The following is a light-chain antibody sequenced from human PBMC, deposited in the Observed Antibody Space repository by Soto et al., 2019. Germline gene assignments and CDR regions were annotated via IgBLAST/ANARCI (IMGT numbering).Light chain of an antibody. J-gene: IGKJ5*01. CDR1: QSISSW. CDR2: DAS. Sequence: DIQMTQSPSTLSASVGDRVTITCRASQSISSWLAWYQQKPGKAPKLLIYDASSLESGVPARFSGSGSGTEFTLTISSLQPDDFATYYCQQYNTYSTFGQGTDWRL. V-gene: IGKV1-5*01. CDR3: QQYNTYST.